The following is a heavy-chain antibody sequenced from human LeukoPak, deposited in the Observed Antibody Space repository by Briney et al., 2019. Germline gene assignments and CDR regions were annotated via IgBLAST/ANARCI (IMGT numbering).Heavy chain of an antibody. CDR1: GFTFSSYE. V-gene: IGHV3-48*03. CDR3: AKEDRQQWLVDY. J-gene: IGHJ4*02. Sequence: GGSLRLSCAASGFTFSSYEMNWVRQAPGKGLEWVSYISGSGSTIYYADFVKGRFTVSRDNAKNSLYLQMNSLRAEDTAVYYCAKEDRQQWLVDYWGQGTLVTVSS. D-gene: IGHD6-19*01. CDR2: ISGSGSTI.